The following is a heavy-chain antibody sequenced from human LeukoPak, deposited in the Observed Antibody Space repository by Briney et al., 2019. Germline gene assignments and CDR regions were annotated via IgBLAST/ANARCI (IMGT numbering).Heavy chain of an antibody. J-gene: IGHJ5*02. CDR3: ARGSQLGSYNWFDP. D-gene: IGHD1-1*01. CDR1: GASFNDYY. CDR2: IDHSGST. Sequence: SETLSLTCAVYGASFNDYYWSWIRQSPGKGLEWSGEIDHSGSTKCNPSLKGRVTISLDTSKNQFSLDLTSVTATDTGVYYCARGSQLGSYNWFDPWGQGTLVTVSS. V-gene: IGHV4-34*01.